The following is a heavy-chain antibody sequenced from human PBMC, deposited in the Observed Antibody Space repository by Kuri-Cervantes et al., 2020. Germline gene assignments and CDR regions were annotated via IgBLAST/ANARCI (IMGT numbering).Heavy chain of an antibody. CDR3: AHMSYDFWSGSPNWFDP. CDR1: GFSLSTSGVG. J-gene: IGHJ5*02. CDR2: TYWDDDK. Sequence: SGPTLGKPTQTLTLTCTFSGFSLSTSGVGVGWIRQPPGKALEWLALTYWDDDKRYSPSLKSRLTITKDTSKNQVVLTMTNMDPVDTATYYCAHMSYDFWSGSPNWFDPWGQGTLVTVSS. D-gene: IGHD3-3*01. V-gene: IGHV2-5*02.